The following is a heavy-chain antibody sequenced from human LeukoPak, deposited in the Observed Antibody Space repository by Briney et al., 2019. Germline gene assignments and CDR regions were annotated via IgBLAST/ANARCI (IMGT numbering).Heavy chain of an antibody. V-gene: IGHV4-38-2*02. J-gene: IGHJ4*02. Sequence: SETLSLTCTVSGHSISSGYYWGWIRQPPGKGLEWIGSIYQSGSTNYNPSLKSRVTISIDTSKNQFSLKLSSVTAADTAVYYCASRPYYYDSSGYYYPFDYWGQGTLVTVSS. D-gene: IGHD3-22*01. CDR3: ASRPYYYDSSGYYYPFDY. CDR2: IYQSGST. CDR1: GHSISSGYY.